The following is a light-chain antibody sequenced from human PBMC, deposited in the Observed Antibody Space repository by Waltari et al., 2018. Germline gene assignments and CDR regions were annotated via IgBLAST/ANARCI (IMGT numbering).Light chain of an antibody. CDR2: DVS. Sequence: QPASVSGSPGQSITISCTGTSSDVGGYNYVSWYQQHPGKAPKLMIFDVSNRPSGVSNRFSGSKSGHTASLTISGLQAEDEADYYCSSYISSSTLEVFGGGTRLTVL. CDR1: SSDVGGYNY. J-gene: IGLJ3*02. V-gene: IGLV2-14*03. CDR3: SSYISSSTLEV.